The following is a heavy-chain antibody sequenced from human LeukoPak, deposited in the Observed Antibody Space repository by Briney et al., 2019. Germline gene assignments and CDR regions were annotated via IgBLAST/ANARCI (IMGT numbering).Heavy chain of an antibody. CDR2: INPNSGGT. J-gene: IGHJ4*02. Sequence: ASVKVSCKVSGCTLTELSMHWVRQAPGQGLEWMGWINPNSGGTNYAQKFQGRVTMTRDTSISTAYMELSRLRSDDTAVYYCARVASIFGVVRDHFDYWGQGTLVTVSS. CDR3: ARVASIFGVVRDHFDY. V-gene: IGHV1-2*02. D-gene: IGHD3-3*01. CDR1: GCTLTELS.